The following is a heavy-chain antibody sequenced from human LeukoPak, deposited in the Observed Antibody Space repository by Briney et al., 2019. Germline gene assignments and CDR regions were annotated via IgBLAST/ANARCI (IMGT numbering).Heavy chain of an antibody. J-gene: IGHJ4*02. D-gene: IGHD6-19*01. Sequence: GGSLRLSCAASGFTFSSYAMSWVRQAPGKGLEWVSAISGSGGSTYYADSVKGRFTISRDNSKNTLYLQMNSLRAEDTVVYYCAKGIAVAMYYFDYWGQGTLVTVSS. CDR2: ISGSGGST. V-gene: IGHV3-23*01. CDR3: AKGIAVAMYYFDY. CDR1: GFTFSSYA.